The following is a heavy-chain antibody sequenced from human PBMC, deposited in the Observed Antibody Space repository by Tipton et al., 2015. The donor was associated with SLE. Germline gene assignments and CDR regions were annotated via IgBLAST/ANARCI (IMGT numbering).Heavy chain of an antibody. D-gene: IGHD3-3*01. CDR2: INHSGST. CDR1: GGSFSGYY. CDR3: ARGGGIRFLEWDYYYMDV. V-gene: IGHV4-34*01. Sequence: TLSLTCAVYGGSFSGYYWSWIRQSPGKGLEWIGEINHSGSTNYNPSLKSRVTISVDTSKNQFSLKLSSVTAADTAVYYCARGGGIRFLEWDYYYMDVWGKGTTVTVSS. J-gene: IGHJ6*03.